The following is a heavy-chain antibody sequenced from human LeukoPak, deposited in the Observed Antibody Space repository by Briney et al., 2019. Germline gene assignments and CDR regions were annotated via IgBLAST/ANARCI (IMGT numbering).Heavy chain of an antibody. D-gene: IGHD4-17*01. CDR1: GFTFSSYW. CDR2: IKQDGSEK. J-gene: IGHJ4*02. V-gene: IGHV3-7*01. CDR3: ARGSPNTGNTLQDFDD. Sequence: GGSLRLSCAASGFTFSSYWMSWVRQAPGKGLGWVANIKQDGSEKYYVDSVKGRFTISRDNAKNSLYLQKSSLRAEDTAVFYCARGSPNTGNTLQDFDDWGQGTLVTASS.